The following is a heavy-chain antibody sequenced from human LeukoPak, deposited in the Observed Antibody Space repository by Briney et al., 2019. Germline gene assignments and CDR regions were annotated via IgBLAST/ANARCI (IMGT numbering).Heavy chain of an antibody. J-gene: IGHJ4*02. D-gene: IGHD2-15*01. V-gene: IGHV4-39*01. Sequence: SETLSLTCIVSGGSISSSSYYWGWIRQPPGKGLEWIGSIYYSGSTYYNPSLKSRVTISVDTSKNQFSLKLSSVTAADTAVYYCARSGSGSGSSAYYFDYWGQGTLVTVSS. CDR1: GGSISSSSYY. CDR3: ARSGSGSGSSAYYFDY. CDR2: IYYSGST.